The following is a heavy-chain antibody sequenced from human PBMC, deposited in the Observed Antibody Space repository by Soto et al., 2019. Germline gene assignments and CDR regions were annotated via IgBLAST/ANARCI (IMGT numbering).Heavy chain of an antibody. CDR2: INHSGST. J-gene: IGHJ4*02. D-gene: IGHD3-10*01. CDR3: AREMVRGVMGDY. V-gene: IGHV4-34*01. Sequence: QVQLQQWGAGLLKPSETLSLTCAVYGGSFSGYYWSWIRQPPGKGLEWIGEINHSGSTNYNSCLKSRATTSVDTSKKQFSLKRSSVTAADTAVYNCAREMVRGVMGDYWGQGTLVTVSS. CDR1: GGSFSGYY.